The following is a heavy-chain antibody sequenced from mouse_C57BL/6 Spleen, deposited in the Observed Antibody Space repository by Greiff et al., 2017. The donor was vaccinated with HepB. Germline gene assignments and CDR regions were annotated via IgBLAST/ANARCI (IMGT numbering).Heavy chain of an antibody. V-gene: IGHV2-2*01. CDR2: IWSGGST. J-gene: IGHJ4*01. Sequence: QVQLQQSGPGLVQPSQSLSITCTVSGFSLTSYGVHWVRQSPGKGLEWLGVIWSGGSTDHNAAFISRLSISKDNSKSQVFFKMNSLQADDTAIYYCARRGTYYAMDYWGQGTSVTVSS. CDR1: GFSLTSYG. CDR3: ARRGTYYAMDY.